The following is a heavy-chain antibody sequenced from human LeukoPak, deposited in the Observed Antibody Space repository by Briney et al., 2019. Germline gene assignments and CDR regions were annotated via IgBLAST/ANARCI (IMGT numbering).Heavy chain of an antibody. CDR1: GFTFSSYA. Sequence: PGGSLRLSCAASGFTFSSYAMHWVRQAPGKGLEWVAVISYDGSNKYYADSVKGRFTISRDNSKNTLYLQMNSLRAEDTAVYYCAREDWTDQNFDYWGQGTLVTVSS. V-gene: IGHV3-30-3*01. D-gene: IGHD3/OR15-3a*01. J-gene: IGHJ4*02. CDR3: AREDWTDQNFDY. CDR2: ISYDGSNK.